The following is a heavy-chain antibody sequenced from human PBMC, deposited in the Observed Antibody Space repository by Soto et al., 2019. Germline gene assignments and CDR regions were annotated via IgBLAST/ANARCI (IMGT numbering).Heavy chain of an antibody. CDR1: GFTFISYG. CDR3: ARYYYDSSGYYYIDY. Sequence: WGSLRLSCAASGFTFISYGIRFFRQSPLKGLEWVAVIWYDGSNKYYADSVKGRFTISRDNSKNTLYLQMNSLRAEDTAVYYCARYYYDSSGYYYIDYWGQGTLVTVSS. CDR2: IWYDGSNK. J-gene: IGHJ4*02. V-gene: IGHV3-33*01. D-gene: IGHD3-22*01.